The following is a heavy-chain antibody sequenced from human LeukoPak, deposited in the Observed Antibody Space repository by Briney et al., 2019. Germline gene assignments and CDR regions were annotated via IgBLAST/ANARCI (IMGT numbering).Heavy chain of an antibody. Sequence: GGSLRLSCAASGFTLSSYTMNWVRQAPGKGLGWVSSISVSSTFMYYADSVKGRFTISRDNAKNAMYLQMNSLRAEDTAVYFCAREVAYCAGDCSPAWGQGTLVTVSS. D-gene: IGHD2-21*02. J-gene: IGHJ5*02. CDR2: ISVSSTFM. V-gene: IGHV3-21*06. CDR1: GFTLSSYT. CDR3: AREVAYCAGDCSPA.